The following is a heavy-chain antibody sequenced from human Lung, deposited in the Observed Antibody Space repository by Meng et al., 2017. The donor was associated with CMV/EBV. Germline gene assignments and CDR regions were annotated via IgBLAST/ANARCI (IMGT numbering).Heavy chain of an antibody. Sequence: QVQRQQSGPGLLKPSPTLSLPCAISGDIVSSNSAAWHWIRQSPSRGLEWLGRTYYRSKWYHEYAVSVKSRITISPDTPKNQFSLQLNSMTPEDTAVYYCARGINGGCGDWGQGTLVTVSS. D-gene: IGHD4-23*01. CDR1: GDIVSSNSAA. CDR2: TYYRSKWYH. CDR3: ARGINGGCGD. J-gene: IGHJ4*02. V-gene: IGHV6-1*01.